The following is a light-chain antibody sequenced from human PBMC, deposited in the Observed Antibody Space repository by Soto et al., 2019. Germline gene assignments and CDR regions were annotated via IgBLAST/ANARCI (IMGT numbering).Light chain of an antibody. V-gene: IGKV1-17*01. J-gene: IGKJ1*01. CDR3: LQHNSDPQT. Sequence: IRVTKSASSLSASVGDRLTITCRASQSVXSYLNWYQQKPGKAPKVLXDHASSLQRGCPSRLSGSGSGTEFTPTISSLQPEDFANYYCLQHNSDPQTFGQGTKVDIK. CDR2: HAS. CDR1: QSVXSY.